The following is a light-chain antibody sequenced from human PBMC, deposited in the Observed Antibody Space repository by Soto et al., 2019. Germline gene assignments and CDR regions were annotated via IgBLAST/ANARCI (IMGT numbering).Light chain of an antibody. CDR1: QSIGST. CDR3: QHYKTCPLY. V-gene: IGKV3-15*01. Sequence: EIVMTQSPDTLSVSPGERATLSCRASQSIGSTLAWYQQKPGQTPRLLIYDASTRATGIPARFSGIGSGTEFTLIISSLQSEDFAVYYCQHYKTCPLYFGGGTKVEI. CDR2: DAS. J-gene: IGKJ4*01.